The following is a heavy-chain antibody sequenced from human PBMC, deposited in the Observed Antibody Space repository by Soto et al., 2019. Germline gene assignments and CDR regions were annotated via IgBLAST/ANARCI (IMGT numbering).Heavy chain of an antibody. CDR3: ARHPERIAEIGWFDP. CDR1: GFTSGNHY. D-gene: IGHD6-13*01. CDR2: ISSSSSTI. J-gene: IGHJ5*02. V-gene: IGHV3-48*01. Sequence: GGSLRLPCAASGFTSGNHYMSWVRQAPGKGLEWVSYISSSSSTIYYADSVKGRFTISRDNAKNSLYLQMNSLRAEDTAVYYCARHPERIAEIGWFDPWGQGTLVTVSS.